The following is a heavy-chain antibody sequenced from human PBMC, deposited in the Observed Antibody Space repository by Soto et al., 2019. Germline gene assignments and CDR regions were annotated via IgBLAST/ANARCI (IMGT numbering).Heavy chain of an antibody. CDR3: ARHGWPMTMATIGEHAFDI. V-gene: IGHV4-30-4*01. CDR1: GGSISSGDYY. D-gene: IGHD5-12*01. CDR2: IYYSGST. J-gene: IGHJ3*02. Sequence: PSETLSLTCTVSGGSISSGDYYWSWIRQPPWKGLEWIGYIYYSGSTYYNPSLKSRVTISVDTSKNQFSLKLSSVTAADTAVYYCARHGWPMTMATIGEHAFDIWGQGXMVTV.